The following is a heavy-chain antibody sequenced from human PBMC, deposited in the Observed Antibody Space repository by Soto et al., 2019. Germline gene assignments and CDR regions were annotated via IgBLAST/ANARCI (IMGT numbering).Heavy chain of an antibody. CDR1: GFTFNIYG. D-gene: IGHD6-19*01. V-gene: IGHV3-30*18. CDR3: AKVTESSGWSPYYYGIDV. CDR2: ISYDGSKE. Sequence: QVQLVESGGGVVQPGKSLRLSCAASGFTFNIYGMQWVRQAPGKGLEWVAVISYDGSKEYYGDSVKGRFTISRDNSKNTLYRKMNSLRSEDTAVYYCAKVTESSGWSPYYYGIDVWGKGTTFTISS. J-gene: IGHJ6*04.